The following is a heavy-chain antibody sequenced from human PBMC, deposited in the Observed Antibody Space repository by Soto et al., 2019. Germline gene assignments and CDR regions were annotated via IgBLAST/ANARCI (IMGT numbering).Heavy chain of an antibody. Sequence: GGSLRLSCAASGFTFSSYAMSWVRQAPGKGLEWVSAISGSGGSTYYADSVKGRFTISRDNSKNTLYLQMNSLRAEDTAVYYCAKFRSIAAAGSPYYYYGMDVWGKGTTVTVSS. CDR2: ISGSGGST. CDR1: GFTFSSYA. CDR3: AKFRSIAAAGSPYYYYGMDV. D-gene: IGHD6-13*01. V-gene: IGHV3-23*01. J-gene: IGHJ6*04.